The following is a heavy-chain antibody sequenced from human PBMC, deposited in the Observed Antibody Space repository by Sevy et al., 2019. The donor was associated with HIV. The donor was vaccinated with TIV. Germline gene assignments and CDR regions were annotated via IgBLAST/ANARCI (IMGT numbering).Heavy chain of an antibody. V-gene: IGHV1-2*06. J-gene: IGHJ5*02. CDR2: INPNSGGT. CDR1: GYTFTGYY. CDR3: ARDLLILRSFDWPTNWFDP. Sequence: ASVKVSCKASGYTFTGYYMHWVRQAPGQGLEWMGRINPNSGGTNYAQKFQGRVTMTRDTSISTAYMELSRLRSDDTAVYYCARDLLILRSFDWPTNWFDPWGQGTLVTVSS. D-gene: IGHD3-9*01.